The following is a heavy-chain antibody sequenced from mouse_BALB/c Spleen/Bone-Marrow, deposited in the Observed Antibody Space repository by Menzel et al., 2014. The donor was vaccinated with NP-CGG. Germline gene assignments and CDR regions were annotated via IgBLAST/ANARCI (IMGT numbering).Heavy chain of an antibody. CDR1: GFTFSSFG. Sequence: EVKLVESGGGLVQPGGSRKLSCAASGFTFSSFGMHWVRQAPEKGLEWVAYISSGSSTIYYADTVKGRFTISRDNPKNTLLLQMTSLRSEDTAMYYCAIEGYYDYWGQGTTLTVSS. V-gene: IGHV5-17*02. CDR3: AIEGYYDY. CDR2: ISSGSSTI. J-gene: IGHJ2*01. D-gene: IGHD2-3*01.